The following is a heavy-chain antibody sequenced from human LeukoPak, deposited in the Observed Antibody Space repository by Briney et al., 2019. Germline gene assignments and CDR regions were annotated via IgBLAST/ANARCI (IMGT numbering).Heavy chain of an antibody. CDR1: GYTFTSYY. D-gene: IGHD3-10*01. V-gene: IGHV1-46*01. CDR2: INPSGGST. J-gene: IGHJ5*02. CDR3: ARWQRQSYGSGSFWFDP. Sequence: ASVKVSCKASGYTFTSYYMHWVRQAPGQGLEWMGIINPSGGSTSYAQKFQGRVTMTRDMSTSTVYMELSSLRSDDTAVYYCARWQRQSYGSGSFWFDPWGQGTLVTVSS.